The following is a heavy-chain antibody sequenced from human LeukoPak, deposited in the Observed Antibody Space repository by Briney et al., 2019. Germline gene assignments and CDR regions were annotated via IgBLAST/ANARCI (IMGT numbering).Heavy chain of an antibody. CDR3: SRRGSGSYLNR. Sequence: GGSLRLSCAASGFTFSSYAMSWVRQAPGKGLEWVSAISGSGGSTYYADSVKGRFTISRGNSKNTLYLQMNSLRAEDTAVYYCSRRGSGSYLNRWGQGTLVTVSS. CDR1: GFTFSSYA. CDR2: ISGSGGST. V-gene: IGHV3-23*01. D-gene: IGHD3-10*01. J-gene: IGHJ4*02.